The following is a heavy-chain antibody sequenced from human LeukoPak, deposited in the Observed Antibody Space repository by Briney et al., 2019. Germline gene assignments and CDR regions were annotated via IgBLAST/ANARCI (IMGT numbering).Heavy chain of an antibody. Sequence: GGSLRLSCAASGFTVSSNYISWVRQAPGKGLEWVSVIHSGGSTYYADSVKGRFTISTDDSKNTLYLQMNSLRAEDTAVYYCAKDHYDILTGYYGLFDYWGQGTLVTVSS. CDR3: AKDHYDILTGYYGLFDY. V-gene: IGHV3-66*01. D-gene: IGHD3-9*01. CDR2: IHSGGST. CDR1: GFTVSSNY. J-gene: IGHJ4*02.